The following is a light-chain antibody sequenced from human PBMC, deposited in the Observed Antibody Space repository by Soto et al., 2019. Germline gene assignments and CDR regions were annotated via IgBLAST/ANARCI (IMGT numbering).Light chain of an antibody. V-gene: IGKV3-11*02. CDR3: HQRSTWPLI. CDR1: QRVSRF. J-gene: IGKJ4*01. CDR2: GAS. Sequence: EIVLTQSPATLSLSPGEGAALSCRASQRVSRFLAWYQQKPGQAPRLLIYGASNRATGIPTRFSGSGSGRDFHLTISSLEAEDFSLYYFHQRSTWPLIFGGGTQVEIK.